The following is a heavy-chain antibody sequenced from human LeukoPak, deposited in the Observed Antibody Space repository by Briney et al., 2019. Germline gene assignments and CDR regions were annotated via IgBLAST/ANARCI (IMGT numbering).Heavy chain of an antibody. CDR2: IKSKTDGGTT. D-gene: IGHD5-18*01. CDR3: TKDWQLWPGYYYYGMDV. J-gene: IGHJ6*02. V-gene: IGHV3-15*01. Sequence: GGSLRLSCAASGFTFSNAWMSWVRQAPGKGLEWVGRIKSKTDGGTTDYAAPVKGRFTISRDDSKNTLYLQMNSLKTEDTAVYYCTKDWQLWPGYYYYGMDVWGQGTTVTVSS. CDR1: GFTFSNAW.